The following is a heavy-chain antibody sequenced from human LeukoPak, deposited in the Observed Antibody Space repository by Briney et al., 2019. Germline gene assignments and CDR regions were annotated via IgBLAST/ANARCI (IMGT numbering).Heavy chain of an antibody. CDR1: GLTFSSDS. Sequence: GESLRLSCSASGLTFSSDSSKWVCQAPAKGLGLASYITSRSNTIYDAYSVKGRLSISRENAKNSLYVQMNSLRAEETAVSYCARDVRIVGAATLEYRGQGTLVTV. CDR2: ITSRSNTI. CDR3: ARDVRIVGAATLEY. J-gene: IGHJ4*02. D-gene: IGHD1-26*01. V-gene: IGHV3-48*01.